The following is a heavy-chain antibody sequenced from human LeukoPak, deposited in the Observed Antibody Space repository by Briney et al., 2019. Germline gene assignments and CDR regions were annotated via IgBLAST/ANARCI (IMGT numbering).Heavy chain of an antibody. CDR3: AKRAPMVRGRTDYQYGMDV. CDR2: ISSRGSPI. V-gene: IGHV3-48*04. J-gene: IGHJ6*02. CDR1: GFTFNDYS. Sequence: GGSLRLSCAASGFTFNDYSMSWVRQAPGKGLEWVSYISSRGSPIYYADSVKGRLTISRDNARNSLYLQMNSLRAEDTAVYYCAKRAPMVRGRTDYQYGMDVWGQGTTVTVSS. D-gene: IGHD3-10*01.